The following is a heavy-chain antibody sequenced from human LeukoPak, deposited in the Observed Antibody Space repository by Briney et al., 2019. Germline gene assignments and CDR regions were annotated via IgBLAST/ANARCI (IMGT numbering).Heavy chain of an antibody. D-gene: IGHD3-10*01. CDR2: IIPILGIA. V-gene: IGHV1-69*04. CDR3: ARDREVGGFGEPTLHYFDY. CDR1: GDTFSSYA. Sequence: SVKVSCKASGDTFSSYAISWVRQAPGQGLEWMGRIIPILGIANYAQKFQGRVTITADKSTSTAYMELSSLRPEDTAVYYCARDREVGGFGEPTLHYFDYWGRGTLVTVS. J-gene: IGHJ4*02.